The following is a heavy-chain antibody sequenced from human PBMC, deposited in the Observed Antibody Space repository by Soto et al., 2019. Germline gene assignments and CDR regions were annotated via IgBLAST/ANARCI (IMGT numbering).Heavy chain of an antibody. CDR1: GFTVSSYG. CDR2: ISRDGRTK. V-gene: IGHV3-30*03. Sequence: QVQLVESGGGVVQPGGSLRLSCAASGFTVSSYGMHWVRQAPGKGLEWVAVISRDGRTKYYADSVKGRFAISKDNSRNTLFLEMNSLRGDDRAVYYCTGEVASGYWGQGTLVTVSS. J-gene: IGHJ4*02. D-gene: IGHD2-8*02. CDR3: TGEVASGY.